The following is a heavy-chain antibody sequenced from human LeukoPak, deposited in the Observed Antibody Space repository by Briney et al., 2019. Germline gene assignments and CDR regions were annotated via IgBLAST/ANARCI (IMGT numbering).Heavy chain of an antibody. J-gene: IGHJ4*02. V-gene: IGHV3-48*02. CDR1: GFTLSRFS. CDR2: ISSSSSTI. Sequence: GGSLRLSCAASGFTLSRFSMHWVRQAPGKGLEWLSYISSSSSTIYYADSVKGRFTISRDNAKNSLYLQMNSLRDEDTAVYYCARASSGWYGYWGQGTLVTVSS. CDR3: ARASSGWYGY. D-gene: IGHD6-19*01.